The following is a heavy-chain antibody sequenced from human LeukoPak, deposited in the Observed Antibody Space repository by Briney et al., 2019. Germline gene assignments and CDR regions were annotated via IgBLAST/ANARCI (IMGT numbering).Heavy chain of an antibody. CDR1: GGSISSYY. CDR2: IYYSGST. J-gene: IGHJ3*02. CDR3: ARYPTAFDI. Sequence: KPSETLSLTCTVSGGSISSYYWSWIRQPPGKGLEWIGYIYYSGSTNYNPSLKSRVTISVDTSKNQFSLKLSSVIAADTAVYYCARYPTAFDIWGQGTMVTVSS. V-gene: IGHV4-59*01.